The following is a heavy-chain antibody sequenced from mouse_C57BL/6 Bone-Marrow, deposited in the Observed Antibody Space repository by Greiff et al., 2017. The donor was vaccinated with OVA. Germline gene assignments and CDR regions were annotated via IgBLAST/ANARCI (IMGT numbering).Heavy chain of an antibody. J-gene: IGHJ4*01. D-gene: IGHD1-1*01. V-gene: IGHV5-16*01. CDR3: ARESWYYEAMDY. Sequence: EVMLVESEGGLVQPGSSMKLSCTASGFTFSDYYMAWVRQVPEKGLEWVANINYDGSSTYYLDSLKSRFIISRDNAKNILYLQMSSLKSEDTATYYCARESWYYEAMDYWGQGTSVTVSS. CDR1: GFTFSDYY. CDR2: INYDGSST.